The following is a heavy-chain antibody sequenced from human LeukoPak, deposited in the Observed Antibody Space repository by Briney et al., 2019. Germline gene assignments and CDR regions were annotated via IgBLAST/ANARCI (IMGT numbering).Heavy chain of an antibody. J-gene: IGHJ4*02. V-gene: IGHV3-23*01. Sequence: PGESLRLSCAASGFTFDSYAMNWVRQAPGKGLEWVSSISGGTTYYADSVKGRFTISRGNSKNIVPLQMNSLRAEDTAVYYCAKSVYGSGNYWGQGTLVTVSS. CDR3: AKSVYGSGNY. CDR2: ISGGTT. CDR1: GFTFDSYA. D-gene: IGHD3-10*01.